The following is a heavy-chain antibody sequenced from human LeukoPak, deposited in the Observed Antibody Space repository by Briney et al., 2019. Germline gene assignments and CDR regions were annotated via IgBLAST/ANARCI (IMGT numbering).Heavy chain of an antibody. Sequence: ASVKVSCKTSGYTFITYYIHWVRQAPGQGLEWMGWINPHSGGTNYAQKFQGRVTMTRDTSISTAYMELSRLRSDDTAVYYCARAGDDYGDYLLYAFDIWGQGTMVTVSS. CDR3: ARAGDDYGDYLLYAFDI. J-gene: IGHJ3*02. CDR2: INPHSGGT. D-gene: IGHD4-17*01. V-gene: IGHV1-2*02. CDR1: GYTFITYY.